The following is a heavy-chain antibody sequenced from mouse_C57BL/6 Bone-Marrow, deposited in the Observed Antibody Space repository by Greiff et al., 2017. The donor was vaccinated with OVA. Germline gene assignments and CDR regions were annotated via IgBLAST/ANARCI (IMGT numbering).Heavy chain of an antibody. CDR3: TRSSYYYGSSYGYFDY. V-gene: IGHV1-5*01. D-gene: IGHD1-1*01. CDR2: IYPGNSDT. J-gene: IGHJ2*01. Sequence: DVQLQESGTVLARPGASVKMSCKTSGYTFTSYWMHWVKQRPGQGLEWIGAIYPGNSDTSYNQKFKGKAKLTAVTSASTAYMELSSLTNEDSAVYYCTRSSYYYGSSYGYFDYWGQGTTLTVSS. CDR1: GYTFTSYW.